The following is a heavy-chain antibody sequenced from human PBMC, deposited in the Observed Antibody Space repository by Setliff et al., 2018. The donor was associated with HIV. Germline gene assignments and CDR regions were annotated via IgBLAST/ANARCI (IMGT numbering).Heavy chain of an antibody. J-gene: IGHJ3*01. CDR1: GDTFNNYG. D-gene: IGHD5-12*01. CDR3: ARTSGDAYNYEGAFDV. CDR2: IIPIFKSA. V-gene: IGHV1-69*05. Sequence: SVKVSCKVSGDTFNNYGLNWVRQAPGQGLEWMGGIIPIFKSADYAQKFQGRVTITTDESTSTAYMDLSSLKSEDTAIYYCARTSGDAYNYEGAFDVWGQGTLFTVSS.